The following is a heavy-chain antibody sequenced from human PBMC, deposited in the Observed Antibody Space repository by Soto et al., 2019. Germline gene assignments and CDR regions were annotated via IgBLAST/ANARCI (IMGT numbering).Heavy chain of an antibody. CDR3: ALGGYGGNSGLIDY. J-gene: IGHJ4*02. Sequence: GASVKVACKASGGTFSSYAISWVRQAPGQGLEWMGGIIPIFGTANYAQKFQGRVTITADESTSTAYMELSSLRSEDTAVYYCALGGYGGNSGLIDYWGQGTLVTVSS. CDR1: GGTFSSYA. CDR2: IIPIFGTA. V-gene: IGHV1-69*13. D-gene: IGHD2-21*02.